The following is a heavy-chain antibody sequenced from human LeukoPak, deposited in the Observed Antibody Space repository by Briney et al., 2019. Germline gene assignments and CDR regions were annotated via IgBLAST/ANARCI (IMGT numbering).Heavy chain of an antibody. CDR3: ARHLWDSSGYYVDY. D-gene: IGHD3-22*01. CDR2: IYPGDSDT. V-gene: IGHV5-51*01. CDR1: GYSFTSYW. Sequence: GESLKISFKGSGYSFTSYWIGWVRPMPGKGLEWMGIIYPGDSDTRYSPSFQGQVTISADKSITTAYLQWSSLKASDSAMYYCARHLWDSSGYYVDYWGQGTLVTVSS. J-gene: IGHJ4*02.